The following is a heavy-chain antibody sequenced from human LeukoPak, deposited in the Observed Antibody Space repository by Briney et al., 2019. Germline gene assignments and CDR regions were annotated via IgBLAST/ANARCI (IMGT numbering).Heavy chain of an antibody. V-gene: IGHV1-8*01. CDR2: MNPNSGNT. J-gene: IGHJ3*02. CDR3: ARGPQSRNGFMIAFDI. D-gene: IGHD2-8*01. Sequence: ASVKVSCKASGYTFTSYDINWVRQATGQGLEWMGWMNPNSGNTGYAQKFQGRVTMTRNTSISTAYMELSSLRSEDTAVYYCARGPQSRNGFMIAFDIWGQGTMVTVSS. CDR1: GYTFTSYD.